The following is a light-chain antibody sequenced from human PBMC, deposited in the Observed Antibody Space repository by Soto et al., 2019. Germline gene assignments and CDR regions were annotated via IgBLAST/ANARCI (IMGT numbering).Light chain of an antibody. CDR1: LSISNS. Sequence: IVLTQSPSTLSLSPGERSTLSCMASLSISNSLAWYQQKPGQAPRLLIYEASNRATGIPARFSGSGSGTDFTLTISSLEPEDFAVYYCQQRRSWQVTFGQGTRLEIK. CDR2: EAS. J-gene: IGKJ5*01. CDR3: QQRRSWQVT. V-gene: IGKV3-11*01.